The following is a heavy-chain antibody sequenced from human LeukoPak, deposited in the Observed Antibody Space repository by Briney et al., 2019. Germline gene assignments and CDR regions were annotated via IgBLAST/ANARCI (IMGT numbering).Heavy chain of an antibody. J-gene: IGHJ4*02. D-gene: IGHD3-22*01. CDR2: IKKEGSEK. CDR1: DFTFSATW. CDR3: ATDYYDSSGYYTGTY. Sequence: GGSLRLSCAASDFTFSATWMNWVRQAPGKGLEWVANIKKEGSEKYYVDSVKGRFTISRDNAKNSLYLQMNSLRADDTAVYYCATDYYDSSGYYTGTYWGQGTLVTVSS. V-gene: IGHV3-7*03.